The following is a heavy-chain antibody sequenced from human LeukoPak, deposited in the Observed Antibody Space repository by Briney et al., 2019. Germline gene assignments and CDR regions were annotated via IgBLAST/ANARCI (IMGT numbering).Heavy chain of an antibody. V-gene: IGHV1-2*02. CDR2: INPNSGGT. D-gene: IGHD2-15*01. J-gene: IGHJ6*03. CDR1: GYTFTGYY. CDR3: ARAFRPSSYCSGGSCYSGDHYYYYMDV. Sequence: ASVKVSCKASGYTFTGYYMHWVRQAPGQGPEWMGWINPNSGGTNYAQKFQGRVTMTRDTSISTAYMELSRLRSDDTAVYYCARAFRPSSYCSGGSCYSGDHYYYYMDVWGKGTTVTISS.